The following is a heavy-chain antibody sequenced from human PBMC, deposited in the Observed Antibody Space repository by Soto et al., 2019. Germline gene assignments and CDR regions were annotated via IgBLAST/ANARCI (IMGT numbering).Heavy chain of an antibody. V-gene: IGHV3-7*04. J-gene: IGHJ4*02. CDR1: GFTFSSYW. CDR3: ARDQDWLLGSFDY. CDR2: IKQDGSEK. D-gene: IGHD3-9*01. Sequence: EVQLVESGGGLVQPGGSLRLSCAASGFTFSSYWMSWVRQAPGKGLEWVANIKQDGSEKYYVDSVKGRFTISRDNAKNSLYLQMNSLRAEDTAAYYCARDQDWLLGSFDYWGQGTLVTVSS.